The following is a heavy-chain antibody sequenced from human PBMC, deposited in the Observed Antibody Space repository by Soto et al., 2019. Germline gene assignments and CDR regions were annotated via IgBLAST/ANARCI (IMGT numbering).Heavy chain of an antibody. CDR1: GFTFSSYE. CDR2: ISSSGSTI. Sequence: PGGSLRLSCAASGFTFSSYEMNWVRQAPGKGLEWVSYISSSGSTIYYADSVKGRFTISRDNAKNSLYLQMNSLRAEDTAVYYCARRYSGSLLPYCYYYGMDVWGQGTTVTVSS. CDR3: ARRYSGSLLPYCYYYGMDV. D-gene: IGHD1-26*01. J-gene: IGHJ6*02. V-gene: IGHV3-48*03.